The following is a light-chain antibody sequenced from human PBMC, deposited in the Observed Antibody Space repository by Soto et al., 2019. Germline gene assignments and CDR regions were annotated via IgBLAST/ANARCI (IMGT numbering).Light chain of an antibody. Sequence: NKMTQSPSTLSPSVGDRVPIACRASQSISNWLAWYQQRPGKAPKLLIYKASNLESGVPSRFSGSGSGTEFTLIISSLQPDDFAAYYCQQYNSYSWTFGQGTKV. J-gene: IGKJ1*01. V-gene: IGKV1-5*03. CDR3: QQYNSYSWT. CDR2: KAS. CDR1: QSISNW.